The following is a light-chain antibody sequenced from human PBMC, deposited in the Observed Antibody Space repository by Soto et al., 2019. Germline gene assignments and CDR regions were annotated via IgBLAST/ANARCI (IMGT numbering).Light chain of an antibody. J-gene: IGLJ3*02. CDR1: SSDVGTHGY. V-gene: IGLV2-8*01. CDR2: DVT. Sequence: QSALTQPPSASGSPGQSVTISCTGTSSDVGTHGYVSWYQQHAGTAPKLMIYDVTKRPSGVPDRFAGSKSATTASPTVSGLQAEDEADYYCRWYAGGNNWVFGGGTKLTVL. CDR3: RWYAGGNNWV.